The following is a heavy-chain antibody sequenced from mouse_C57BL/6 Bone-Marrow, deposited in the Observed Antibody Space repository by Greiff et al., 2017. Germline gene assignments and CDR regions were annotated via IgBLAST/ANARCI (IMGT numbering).Heavy chain of an antibody. Sequence: VQLQQSGAELVKPGASVKISCKASGYTFTSYGISWVKQRTGQGLEWIGEIYPRSGNTYYNEKFKGKATLTADKSSSTAYMELRSLTSEDSAVYFCARSESLYAMDYWGQGTSVTVSS. CDR1: GYTFTSYG. CDR3: ARSESLYAMDY. J-gene: IGHJ4*01. V-gene: IGHV1-81*01. CDR2: IYPRSGNT.